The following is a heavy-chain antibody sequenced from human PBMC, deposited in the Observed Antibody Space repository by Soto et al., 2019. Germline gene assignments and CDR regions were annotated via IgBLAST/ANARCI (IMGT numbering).Heavy chain of an antibody. CDR3: ARIPPATVTTSGYFDY. V-gene: IGHV3-30-3*01. CDR1: GFTFSSYA. J-gene: IGHJ4*02. D-gene: IGHD4-17*01. Sequence: QVQLVESGGGVVQPGRSLRLSCAASGFTFSSYAMHWVRQAPGKGLEWVAVISYDGSNKYYADSVKGRFTISRDNSKNTLYLQMNSLRAKDTAVYYCARIPPATVTTSGYFDYWGQGTLVTVSS. CDR2: ISYDGSNK.